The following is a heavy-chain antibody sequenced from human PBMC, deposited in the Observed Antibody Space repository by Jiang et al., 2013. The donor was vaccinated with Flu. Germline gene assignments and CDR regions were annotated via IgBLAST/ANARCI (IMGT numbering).Heavy chain of an antibody. V-gene: IGHV1-46*01. CDR1: GYTFTSYY. CDR2: INPSGGST. CDR3: ARDQDCSSTSCYPPDAFDI. J-gene: IGHJ3*02. Sequence: GAEVKKPGASVKVSCKASGYTFTSYYMHWVRQAPGQGLEWMGIINPSGGSTSYAQKFQGRVTMTKDTSTSTVYMELSSLRSEDTAVYYCARDQDCSSTSCYPPDAFDIWGQGTMVTVSS. D-gene: IGHD2-2*01.